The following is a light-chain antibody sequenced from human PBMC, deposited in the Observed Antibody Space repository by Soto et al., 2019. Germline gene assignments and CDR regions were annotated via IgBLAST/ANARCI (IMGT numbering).Light chain of an antibody. V-gene: IGKV3-11*01. CDR3: QQYNSYWT. J-gene: IGKJ1*01. CDR2: DAS. Sequence: DIVLTQSPATLSLSSGERATLCCRASQSVSSSLAWYQQKPGQAPRLLIYDASNRASGIPVRFSCSGSGTDFTLTISSLQPDDFATYYCQQYNSYWTVGLGTKGEIK. CDR1: QSVSSS.